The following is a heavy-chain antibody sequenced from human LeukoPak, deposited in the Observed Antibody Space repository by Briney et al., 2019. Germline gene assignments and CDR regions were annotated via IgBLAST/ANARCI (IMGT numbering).Heavy chain of an antibody. J-gene: IGHJ4*02. D-gene: IGHD3-10*01. CDR2: ISAYNGST. V-gene: IGHV1-18*01. CDR3: ARAPGITMVRGAFDY. CDR1: GYTFTSYG. Sequence: ASVKVSCKASGYTFTSYGISWVRQAPGQGLEWMGWISAYNGSTNYAQKLQGRVTMTTDTSTSTAYMELRSLRSDDTAVYYCARAPGITMVRGAFDYWGQGTLVTVSS.